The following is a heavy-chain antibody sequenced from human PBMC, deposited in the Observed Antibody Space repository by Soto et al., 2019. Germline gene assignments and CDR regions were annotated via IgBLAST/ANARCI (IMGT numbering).Heavy chain of an antibody. J-gene: IGHJ5*02. CDR1: GFTFSDHY. D-gene: IGHD1-20*01. Sequence: GGSLRLSCAGSGFTFSDHYMDWVRQAQGKGLEWVGRSRNRAKKYTTDYAASVKGRFTISRDDSQNSVFLQMNSLTTEDTALYYCVRITGDRNWFDPWGQGTPVTVS. CDR3: VRITGDRNWFDP. CDR2: SRNRAKKYTT. V-gene: IGHV3-72*01.